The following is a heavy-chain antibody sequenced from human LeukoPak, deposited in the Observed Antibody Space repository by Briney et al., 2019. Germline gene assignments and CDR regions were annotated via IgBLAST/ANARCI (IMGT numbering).Heavy chain of an antibody. D-gene: IGHD3-10*01. CDR3: TTDVATMVRGVIIPLDY. Sequence: GGSLRLSCAASGFTFSNAWMSWVRQAPGKGLEWVGRIKSKTDGGTTDYAAPVKGRFTISRDDSKNTLYLQMNSLKTEDTAVYYCTTDVATMVRGVIIPLDYWGQGTLVTVSS. CDR1: GFTFSNAW. J-gene: IGHJ4*02. V-gene: IGHV3-15*01. CDR2: IKSKTDGGTT.